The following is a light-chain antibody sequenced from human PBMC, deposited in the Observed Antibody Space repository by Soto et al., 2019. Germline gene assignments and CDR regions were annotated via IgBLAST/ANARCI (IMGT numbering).Light chain of an antibody. CDR2: DVS. V-gene: IGLV2-14*03. J-gene: IGLJ1*01. CDR1: SSDVGGYNY. CDR3: CSYTTSNTRQIV. Sequence: QSALTQPASVSGSPGQSITISCTGTSSDVGGYNYVSWYQQHPGKAPKFMIYDVSSRPSGVSNRFSGSKSGNTASLTISALQAEDEADYYCCSYTTSNTRQIVFGTGTKVTVL.